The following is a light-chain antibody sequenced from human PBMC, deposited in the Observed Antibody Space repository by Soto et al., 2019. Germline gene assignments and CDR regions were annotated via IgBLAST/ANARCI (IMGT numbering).Light chain of an antibody. CDR2: KAS. CDR1: QSFNNW. CDR3: QQYDSYPFT. V-gene: IGKV1-5*03. J-gene: IGKJ4*01. Sequence: DIQMTQSPSTLSASVGDRVTITCRASQSFNNWLAWYQQKPGKAPKLLISKASNLKSGVPSRFSDTGSGTEFTLTISSLQPDDFASYYCQQYDSYPFTFGGGTKVEI.